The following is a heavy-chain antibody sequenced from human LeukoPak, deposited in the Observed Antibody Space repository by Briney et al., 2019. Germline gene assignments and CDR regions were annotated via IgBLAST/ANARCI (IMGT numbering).Heavy chain of an antibody. Sequence: GASVKVSCKASGYTFSDYYIYWVRQAPGQGLEWMGWMNPNSGNTGYAQKFQGRVTMTRNTSISTAYMELSSLRSEDTAVYYSARVMYYDFWSGYYGIDYWGQGTLVTVSS. CDR2: MNPNSGNT. CDR1: GYTFSDYY. V-gene: IGHV1-8*02. D-gene: IGHD3-3*01. J-gene: IGHJ4*02. CDR3: ARVMYYDFWSGYYGIDY.